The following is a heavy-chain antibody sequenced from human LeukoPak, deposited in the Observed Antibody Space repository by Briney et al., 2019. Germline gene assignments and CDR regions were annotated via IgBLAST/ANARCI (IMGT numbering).Heavy chain of an antibody. CDR2: INSDGSST. V-gene: IGHV3-74*01. Sequence: GGSLRLSCAASGFTFSSYWMHWVRQAPGKGLVWVSRINSDGSSTSYADSVKGRFTISRDNAKNTLYLQMNSLRAEDTAVYYCARGAYDYVWGNYRPMFDYWGQGTVVTVSS. CDR3: ARGAYDYVWGNYRPMFDY. CDR1: GFTFSSYW. J-gene: IGHJ4*02. D-gene: IGHD3-16*02.